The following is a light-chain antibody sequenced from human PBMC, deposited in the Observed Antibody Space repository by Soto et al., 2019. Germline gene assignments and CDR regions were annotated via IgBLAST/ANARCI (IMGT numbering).Light chain of an antibody. CDR3: QQYRDWPQT. V-gene: IGKV3-15*01. Sequence: EIVLTQSPVTLPVSPGERATLSCTASQYVGSNLAWYQQKPGQAPRLLIYGASTRATGIPDRISGGGSGTAFTLTISSLRSDDFAVYYCQQYRDWPQTFGQGTKVDI. CDR2: GAS. CDR1: QYVGSN. J-gene: IGKJ1*01.